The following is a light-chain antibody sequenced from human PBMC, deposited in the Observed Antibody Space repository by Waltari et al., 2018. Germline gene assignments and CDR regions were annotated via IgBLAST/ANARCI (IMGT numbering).Light chain of an antibody. Sequence: QLVLTQSPSASASLGASVKLTCTLSSGHSNYAIAWHQHQPKKGPRYLMKLNSDGSHTKGDGIPDRFSGSSSGAERFLTISSLQSEDEGDYYCQTWDTDIHVVFGGGTKLIVL. CDR2: LNSDGSH. J-gene: IGLJ2*01. CDR1: SGHSNYA. V-gene: IGLV4-69*01. CDR3: QTWDTDIHVV.